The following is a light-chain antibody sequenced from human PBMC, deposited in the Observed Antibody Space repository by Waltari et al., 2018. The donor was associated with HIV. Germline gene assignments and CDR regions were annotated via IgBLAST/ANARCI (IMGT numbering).Light chain of an antibody. Sequence: QSVLTQPPSASGTPGQRVTISCSGSSSDIGSHTVNWYQQLPGTAPRLLIYTNNQRPAVVPDRCSAAKSGTSASLVSCGLQSEDEADYVCAAWDDSLNGDVVFGGGTKLTVL. V-gene: IGLV1-44*01. J-gene: IGLJ2*01. CDR1: SSDIGSHT. CDR3: AAWDDSLNGDVV. CDR2: TNN.